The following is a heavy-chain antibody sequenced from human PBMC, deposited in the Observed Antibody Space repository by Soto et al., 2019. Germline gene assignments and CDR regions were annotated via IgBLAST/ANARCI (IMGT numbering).Heavy chain of an antibody. CDR3: ARDHCSGGSCYYYYGMDV. D-gene: IGHD2-15*01. J-gene: IGHJ6*02. V-gene: IGHV4-30-4*01. CDR2: IYYSGST. CDR1: GGSISSGDYY. Sequence: SETLSLTRTVSGGSISSGDYYWSWIRQPPGKGLEWIGYIYYSGSTYYNPSLKSRVTISVDTSKNQFSLRLSSVTAADTAVYYCARDHCSGGSCYYYYGMDVWGQGTTVTVSS.